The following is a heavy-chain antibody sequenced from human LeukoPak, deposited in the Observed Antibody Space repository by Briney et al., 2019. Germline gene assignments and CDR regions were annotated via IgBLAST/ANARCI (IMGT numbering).Heavy chain of an antibody. CDR3: ASTQDVVVVPAAIPFDI. J-gene: IGHJ3*02. CDR1: GGTFSSYA. Sequence: GSSVKVSCKASGGTFSSYAISWVRQAPGQGLDWMGGIIPIVGTANYAQKFQGRVTITADESTSTAYMELSSLRSEDTAVYYCASTQDVVVVPAAIPFDIWGQGTMVTVSS. V-gene: IGHV1-69*01. D-gene: IGHD2-2*01. CDR2: IIPIVGTA.